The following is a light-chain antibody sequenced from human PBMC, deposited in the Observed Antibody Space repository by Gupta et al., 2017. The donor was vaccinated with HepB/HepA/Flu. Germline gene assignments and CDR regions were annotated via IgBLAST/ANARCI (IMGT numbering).Light chain of an antibody. Sequence: SYELTQPPSVSVSPGQTASITCSGDNLGDKYVCWYQQKPGQSPVVVIYQDTKRPSGIPERFSGSNSGNTATLTISGTQAMDEADYYCQAWDSSTGVFGGGTKLTV. CDR1: NLGDKY. CDR2: QDT. J-gene: IGLJ2*01. V-gene: IGLV3-1*01. CDR3: QAWDSSTGV.